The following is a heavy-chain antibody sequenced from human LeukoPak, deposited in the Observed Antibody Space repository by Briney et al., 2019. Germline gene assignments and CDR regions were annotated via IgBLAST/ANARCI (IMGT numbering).Heavy chain of an antibody. CDR1: GASISSYY. V-gene: IGHV4-59*08. D-gene: IGHD3-10*01. CDR2: IYYSGTT. Sequence: SETLSLTCTVSGASISSYYWSWIRQPPGKGLEWIGYIYYSGTTNSSPSLKSRVTISVDTSKNQFSLKLSSVTAADTAVYYCARHSPSGGYFDYRGQGILVTVSS. CDR3: ARHSPSGGYFDY. J-gene: IGHJ4*02.